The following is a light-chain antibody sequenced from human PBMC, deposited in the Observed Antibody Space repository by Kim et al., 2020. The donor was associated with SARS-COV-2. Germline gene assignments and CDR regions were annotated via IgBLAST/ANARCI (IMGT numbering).Light chain of an antibody. Sequence: ASVGDRVTITCRASHGISNYLAWYQQKPGKVPKLLIYGASTLQSGVPSRFSGSGSGTDFTLTISSLQPEDVATYYCQQYNNAPRTFGQGTKVDIK. CDR2: GAS. V-gene: IGKV1-27*01. CDR3: QQYNNAPRT. J-gene: IGKJ1*01. CDR1: HGISNY.